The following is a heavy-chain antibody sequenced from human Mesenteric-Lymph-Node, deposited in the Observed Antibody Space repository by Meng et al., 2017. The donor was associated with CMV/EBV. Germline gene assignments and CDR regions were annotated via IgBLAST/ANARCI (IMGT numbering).Heavy chain of an antibody. D-gene: IGHD2-15*01. Sequence: QVQLQQWGAGLLKPSETLSLTCAVYGGSFSGYYWSWIRQPPGKGLEWIGEINHSGVPNYNPSLKSRVTISLDRYKNQFSLKLSSVTAEDTAVYYCARGSDIPVNNYWGQGTLVTVSS. CDR1: GGSFSGYY. CDR3: ARGSDIPVNNY. V-gene: IGHV4-34*01. CDR2: INHSGVP. J-gene: IGHJ4*02.